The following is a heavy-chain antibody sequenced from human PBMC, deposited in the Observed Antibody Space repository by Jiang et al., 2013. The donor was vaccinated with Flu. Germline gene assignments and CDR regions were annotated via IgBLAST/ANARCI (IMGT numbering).Heavy chain of an antibody. J-gene: IGHJ4*02. CDR3: ARVGRYSGYDELYSISAFDY. D-gene: IGHD5-12*01. Sequence: GRFTISRDNSKNTLYLQMNSLRAEDTAVYYCARVGRYSGYDELYSISAFDYWGQGTLVTVSS. V-gene: IGHV3-30*01.